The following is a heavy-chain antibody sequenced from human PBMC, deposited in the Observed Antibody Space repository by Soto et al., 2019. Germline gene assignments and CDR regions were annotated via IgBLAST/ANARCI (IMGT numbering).Heavy chain of an antibody. CDR1: GFTFSSYG. CDR2: ISYDGSNK. Sequence: GGSLRLSCAASGFTFSSYGMHWVRQAPGKGLEWVAVISYDGSNKYYADSVKGRFTISRDNSKNTLYLQMNSLRAEDTAVYYCAKSAVPYDYVLGSYRYNYYFDYWGQENLVTVSA. D-gene: IGHD3-16*02. CDR3: AKSAVPYDYVLGSYRYNYYFDY. J-gene: IGHJ4*02. V-gene: IGHV3-30*18.